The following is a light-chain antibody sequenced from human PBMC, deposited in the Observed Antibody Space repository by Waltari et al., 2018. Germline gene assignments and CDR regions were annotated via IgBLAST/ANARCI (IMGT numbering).Light chain of an antibody. CDR1: SSDVGAFDY. J-gene: IGLJ2*01. Sequence: QSALTQPRSVSGSPGQSVTISCTGTSSDVGAFDYVSWYQHYPGKAPKLRIEDVNKRPSGVPDRFSGSKSGNTASLTISGLQAEDEAVYYCCSYAGTYILIFGGGTKLTVL. CDR3: CSYAGTYILI. V-gene: IGLV2-11*01. CDR2: DVN.